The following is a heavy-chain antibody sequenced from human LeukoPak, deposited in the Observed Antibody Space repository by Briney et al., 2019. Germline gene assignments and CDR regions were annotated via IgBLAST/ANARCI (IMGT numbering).Heavy chain of an antibody. D-gene: IGHD6-13*01. V-gene: IGHV3-23*01. CDR2: ITSGSGSNV. J-gene: IGHJ4*02. CDR1: GFTFSSHA. Sequence: PGGSLRLSCAASGFTFSSHAMSWVRQAPGKGLEWVSAITSGSGSNVYYTDSLKGRFNISRDNSKNTLYLHMNSLRAEDTAVYYCARHGSWSFDYWGQGTLLTVSA. CDR3: ARHGSWSFDY.